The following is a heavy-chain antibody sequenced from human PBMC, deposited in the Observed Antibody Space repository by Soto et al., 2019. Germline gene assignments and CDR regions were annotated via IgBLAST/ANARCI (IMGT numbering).Heavy chain of an antibody. Sequence: ASVKVSCKASGYTFTSYYMHWVRQAPGQGLEWMGIINPSGGSTSYAQKFQGRVTMTRDTSTSTVYMELSSLRSEDTAVYYCARSLLAHYPRFYGMDVWGQGTTVTVSS. D-gene: IGHD2-21*01. CDR2: INPSGGST. CDR3: ARSLLAHYPRFYGMDV. V-gene: IGHV1-46*01. J-gene: IGHJ6*02. CDR1: GYTFTSYY.